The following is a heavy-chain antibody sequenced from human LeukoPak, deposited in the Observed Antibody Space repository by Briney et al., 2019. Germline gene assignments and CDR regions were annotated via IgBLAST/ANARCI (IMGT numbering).Heavy chain of an antibody. CDR1: GGSVSSGSYY. V-gene: IGHV4-61*01. CDR2: IYYSGST. J-gene: IGHJ6*04. CDR3: ARSAAAGYYYGMDV. D-gene: IGHD6-13*01. Sequence: SETLSLTCTVSGGSVSSGSYYWSWIRQPPGKGLEWIGYIYYSGSTNYNPSHKSRVTISVDTSKNQFSLKLSSVTAADTAVYYCARSAAAGYYYGMDVWGKGTTVTVSS.